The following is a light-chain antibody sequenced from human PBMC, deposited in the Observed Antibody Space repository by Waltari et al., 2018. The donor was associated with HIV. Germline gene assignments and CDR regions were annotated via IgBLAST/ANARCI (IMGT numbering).Light chain of an antibody. Sequence: QAVVTQEPSLTVSPGGTVTLTCAHSTGPVTTDHYPSGFQQMPGQAPTTLIFDSYSRHSWTPARFSGSLLGGKAALTLSGAQPEDEADYYCSLFYNTARVFGGGTRLTVL. J-gene: IGLJ2*01. CDR3: SLFYNTARV. CDR1: TGPVTTDHY. CDR2: DSY. V-gene: IGLV7-46*01.